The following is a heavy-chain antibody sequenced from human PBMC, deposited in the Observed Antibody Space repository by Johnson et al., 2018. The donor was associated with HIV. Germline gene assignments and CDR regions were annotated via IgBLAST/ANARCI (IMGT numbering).Heavy chain of an antibody. CDR3: AKAMGGWLLAHAFDI. CDR1: GCSLDDYG. J-gene: IGHJ3*02. V-gene: IGHV3-20*04. Sequence: VQLVEAGGGVVRPGGSLRLTCAASGCSLDDYGMNWVRQAPGKGLEWVSGTHWNGGSTGYADSVKGRFTISRDSSNNTLYLQMNSLRAEDTAVYYCAKAMGGWLLAHAFDIWGQGTMVTISS. D-gene: IGHD3-22*01. CDR2: THWNGGST.